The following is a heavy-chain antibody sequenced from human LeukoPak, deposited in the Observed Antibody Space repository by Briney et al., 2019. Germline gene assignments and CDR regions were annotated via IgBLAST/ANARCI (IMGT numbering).Heavy chain of an antibody. V-gene: IGHV5-10-1*01. CDR2: IDPSDSYT. D-gene: IGHD3-16*01. J-gene: IGHJ4*02. CDR3: AAGALGGFDY. CDR1: GYKFTNFW. Sequence: GESLKISCKGSGYKFTNFWIGWVRQMPGKGLEWMGRIDPSDSYTNYSPSFQGHVTISADKSISTAYLQWSSLKASDTAMYYCAAGALGGFDYWGQGTLVTVSS.